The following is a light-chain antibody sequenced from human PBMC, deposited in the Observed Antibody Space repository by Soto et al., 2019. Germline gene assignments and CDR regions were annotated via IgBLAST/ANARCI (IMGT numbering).Light chain of an antibody. CDR2: GNS. J-gene: IGLJ2*01. CDR1: SSNIGAGYD. CDR3: QSYDSSLSAVV. Sequence: QSVLTQPPSVSGAPGQRVTISCTGSSSNIGAGYDVHWYQQLPGTAPKLLIYGNSNRPSGVPDRFSGSKSGTSASLAITGLQAEDEADYYCQSYDSSLSAVVLGGGTKLNVL. V-gene: IGLV1-40*01.